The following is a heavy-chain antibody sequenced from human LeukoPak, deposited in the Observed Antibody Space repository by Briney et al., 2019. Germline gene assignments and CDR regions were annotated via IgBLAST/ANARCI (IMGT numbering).Heavy chain of an antibody. Sequence: PGGSLRLSCAASGFTFSSYGMHWVRQAPGKGLEWVAVIWYDGSNKYYADSVKGRFTISGDNSKNTLYLQMNSLRAEDTAVYYCARDYVAVAGLDYWGQGTLVTVSS. D-gene: IGHD6-19*01. CDR3: ARDYVAVAGLDY. V-gene: IGHV3-33*01. J-gene: IGHJ4*02. CDR1: GFTFSSYG. CDR2: IWYDGSNK.